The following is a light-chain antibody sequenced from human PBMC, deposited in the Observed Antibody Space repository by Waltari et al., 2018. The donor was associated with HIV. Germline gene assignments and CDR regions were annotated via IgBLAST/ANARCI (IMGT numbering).Light chain of an antibody. J-gene: IGLJ3*02. CDR1: SSNAVTNS. CDR3: ATWDDSLSAWL. Sequence: QSVLTQPPSASVTPGQRVTLSFSGSSSNAVTNSVSWYKQLPGTAPDLVIYHNKRRPLGVPDRFSGSKSGTSASLAISGLRSEDEADYYCATWDDSLSAWLFGGGTRLSVL. CDR2: HNK. V-gene: IGLV1-47*01.